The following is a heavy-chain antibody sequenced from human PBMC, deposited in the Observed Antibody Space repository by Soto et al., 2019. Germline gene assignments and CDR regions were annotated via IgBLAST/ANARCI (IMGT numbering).Heavy chain of an antibody. D-gene: IGHD3-10*01. J-gene: IGHJ4*02. CDR2: ISYDGGNK. CDR1: GFTFSSYA. Sequence: QVQLVESGGGVVQPGRSLRLSCAASGFTFSSYAMHWVRQAPGKGLEWVAVISYDGGNKYYADSVKGRFTISRDNSKNTLYLQMNSLRAEDTAVYYCARDGGGLLWFGELLGEIDYWGQGTLVTVSS. V-gene: IGHV3-30-3*01. CDR3: ARDGGGLLWFGELLGEIDY.